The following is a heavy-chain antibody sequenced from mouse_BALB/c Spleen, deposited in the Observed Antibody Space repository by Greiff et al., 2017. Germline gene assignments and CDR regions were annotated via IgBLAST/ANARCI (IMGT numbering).Heavy chain of an antibody. V-gene: IGHV3-8*02. CDR1: GDSITSGY. CDR3: ARFPYGYDGGFAY. J-gene: IGHJ3*01. D-gene: IGHD2-2*01. Sequence: EVKLMESGPSLVKPSQTLSLTCSVTGDSITSGYWNWIRKFPGNKLEYMGYISYSGSTYYNPSLKSRISITRDTSKNQYYLQLNSVTTEDTATYYCARFPYGYDGGFAYWGQGTLVTVSA. CDR2: ISYSGST.